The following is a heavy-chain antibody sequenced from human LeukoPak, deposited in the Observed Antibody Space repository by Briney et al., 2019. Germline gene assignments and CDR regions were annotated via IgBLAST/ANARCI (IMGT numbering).Heavy chain of an antibody. J-gene: IGHJ4*02. D-gene: IGHD6-13*01. V-gene: IGHV1-2*02. CDR1: GYTFTGYD. Sequence: SVKVSCKASGYTFTGYDIYWVRQAPGQGLEWMGWINPNSGGTDYTQKFQGRVTMTTDTSTSTAYMELRSLRSDDTAVYYCARDQSIAAAGTPPCYWGQGTLVTVSS. CDR3: ARDQSIAAAGTPPCY. CDR2: INPNSGGT.